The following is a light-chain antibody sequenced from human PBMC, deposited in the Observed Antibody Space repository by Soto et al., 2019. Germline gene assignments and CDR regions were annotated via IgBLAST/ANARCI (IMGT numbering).Light chain of an antibody. CDR2: DDS. Sequence: SYELTQPPSVSVAPGQTARITXGGNNIGTRSVHWYQQKPGQAPVLVVYDDSDRPSGIPERFSGSNSGNTATLTITRVEAXXXXXXXXQXWDSSSDHYVFATGTKLTVL. CDR1: NIGTRS. CDR3: QXWDSSSDHYV. J-gene: IGLJ1*01. V-gene: IGLV3-21*02.